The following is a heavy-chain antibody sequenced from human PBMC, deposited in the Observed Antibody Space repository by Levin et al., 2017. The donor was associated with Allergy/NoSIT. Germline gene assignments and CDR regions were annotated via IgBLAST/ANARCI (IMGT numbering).Heavy chain of an antibody. J-gene: IGHJ4*02. CDR1: GGSIRSYY. Sequence: SETLSLTCTVSGGSIRSYYWSWVRQPPGKGLEWIGYVYYSGNTVYNPSLKSRVTISVDTSKNQFSLNLTSVTTADPAVYFCARTHYYFDVWGPGSPVTVSS. CDR3: ARTHYYFDV. CDR2: VYYSGNT. V-gene: IGHV4-59*08.